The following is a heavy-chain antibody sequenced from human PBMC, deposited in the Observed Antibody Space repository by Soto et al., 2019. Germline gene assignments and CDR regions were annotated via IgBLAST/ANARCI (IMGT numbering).Heavy chain of an antibody. V-gene: IGHV3-7*01. D-gene: IGHD1-26*01. J-gene: IGHJ4*02. CDR3: AKDGSHNFDY. Sequence: PGGSLRLSCAASGFTFSNYWMNWVRQAPGKGLEWVANINEDGSEKYYADSVKGRFTISRDNSKNTLYLQMNSLRAEDTAVYYCAKDGSHNFDYWGQGTLVTVSS. CDR1: GFTFSNYW. CDR2: INEDGSEK.